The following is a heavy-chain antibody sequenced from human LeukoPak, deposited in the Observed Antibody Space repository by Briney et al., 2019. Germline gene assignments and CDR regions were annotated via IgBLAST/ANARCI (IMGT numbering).Heavy chain of an antibody. Sequence: SETLSLTCAVYGGSFSGYYWSWIRQPPGKGLEWIGEINHSGSTNYNPSLKSRVTISVDTSKNQFSLKLSSVTAADTAVYYCASSARHPPDSSGYYHRRRSPRLSNFDYWGQGTLVTVSS. CDR3: ASSARHPPDSSGYYHRRRSPRLSNFDY. V-gene: IGHV4-34*01. CDR1: GGSFSGYY. J-gene: IGHJ4*02. D-gene: IGHD3-22*01. CDR2: INHSGST.